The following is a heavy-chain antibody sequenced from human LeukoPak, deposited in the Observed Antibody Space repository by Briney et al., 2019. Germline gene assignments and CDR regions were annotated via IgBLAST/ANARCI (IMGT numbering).Heavy chain of an antibody. D-gene: IGHD5-12*01. Sequence: GGSLRLSCAASGFSFDDYGMSWVRQALGKGLEWVSNINWHGGNIHYADSVKGRFTISRDNAKNSLYLQMNSLRAEDTAVYYCARGQARPFIVATVFDYWGQGTLVTVSS. J-gene: IGHJ4*02. CDR2: INWHGGNI. V-gene: IGHV3-20*04. CDR3: ARGQARPFIVATVFDY. CDR1: GFSFDDYG.